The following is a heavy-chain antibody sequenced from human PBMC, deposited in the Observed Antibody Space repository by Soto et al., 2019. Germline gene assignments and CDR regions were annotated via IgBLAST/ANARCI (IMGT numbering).Heavy chain of an antibody. Sequence: SETLSLTCTVSGVSIISSSYYWSLIRQHPGKGLEWIGYIYYSGSTYYNPSLESRVTLSVDTSTKQFSLKVSSVTAADTAVYYWARANDFESSGTFDYWGPGTLVTVSS. D-gene: IGHD3-22*01. J-gene: IGHJ4*02. V-gene: IGHV4-31*03. CDR2: IYYSGST. CDR3: ARANDFESSGTFDY. CDR1: GVSIISSSYY.